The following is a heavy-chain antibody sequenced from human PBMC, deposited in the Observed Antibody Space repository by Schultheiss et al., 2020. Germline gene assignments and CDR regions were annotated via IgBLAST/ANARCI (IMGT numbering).Heavy chain of an antibody. V-gene: IGHV1-8*01. CDR2: MNPNSGNT. D-gene: IGHD2-2*01. Sequence: ASVKVSCKASGYTFTSYDINWVRQATGQGLEWMGWMNPNSGNTGYAQKFQGRVTMTRNTSISTAYMELSSLRSEDTAVYYCARGCAGTSCYFSGEDPGSPFDPWGQGTLGTVSS. J-gene: IGHJ5*02. CDR3: ARGCAGTSCYFSGEDPGSPFDP. CDR1: GYTFTSYD.